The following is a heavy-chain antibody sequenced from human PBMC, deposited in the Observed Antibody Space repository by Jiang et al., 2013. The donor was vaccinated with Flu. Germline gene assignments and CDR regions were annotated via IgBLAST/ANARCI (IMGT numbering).Heavy chain of an antibody. CDR1: GYTFTGYY. J-gene: IGHJ3*02. CDR3: ARDNSLSSSWYSDAFDI. D-gene: IGHD6-13*01. Sequence: SGAEVKKPGASVKVSCKASGYTFTGYYMHWVRQAPGQGLEWMGWINPNSGGTNYAQKFQGRVTMTRDTSISTAYMELSRLRSDDTAVYYCARDNSLSSSWYSDAFDIWGQGTMVTVPS. CDR2: INPNSGGT. V-gene: IGHV1-2*02.